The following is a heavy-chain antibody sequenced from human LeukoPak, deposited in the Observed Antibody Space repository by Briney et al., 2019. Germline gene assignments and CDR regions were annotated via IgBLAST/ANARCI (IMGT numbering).Heavy chain of an antibody. CDR2: ISAYNGNT. V-gene: IGHV1-18*04. D-gene: IGHD3-9*01. CDR1: GYTFTGYY. Sequence: WASVKVSCKASGYTFTGYYIHWVRQAPGQGLEWMGWISAYNGNTNYAQKLQGRVTMTTDTSTSTAYMELRSLRSDDTAVYYCARESYYDILTGYYVGHYYYGMDVWGQGTTVTVSS. J-gene: IGHJ6*02. CDR3: ARESYYDILTGYYVGHYYYGMDV.